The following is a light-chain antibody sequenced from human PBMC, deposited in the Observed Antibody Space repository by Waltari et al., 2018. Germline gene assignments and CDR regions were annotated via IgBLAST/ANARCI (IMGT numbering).Light chain of an antibody. CDR2: DTS. V-gene: IGKV3-11*01. J-gene: IGKJ4*01. CDR1: QSVNWY. CDR3: QQRRNWPLT. Sequence: EIVLTQSPATLSLSPGERATLSCRASQSVNWYLAWYQQRPGQAPRLLIYDTSNRATGIPARVSGRGSETDFTLTISSLEPDDSAVYSCQQRRNWPLTFGGGTKVEIK.